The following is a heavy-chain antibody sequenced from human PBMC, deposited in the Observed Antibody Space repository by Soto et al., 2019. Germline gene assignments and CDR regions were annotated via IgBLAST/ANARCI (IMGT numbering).Heavy chain of an antibody. CDR1: GFTFSSYS. CDR3: ARAGSSGWYIY. Sequence: GGSLRLSCAASGFTFSSYSMNWVRQAPGKGLEWVSSISSSSYIYYADSVKGRFTISRDNAKNSLYLQMNSLRAEDTAVYYCARAGSSGWYIYWGQGTLVTVSS. J-gene: IGHJ4*02. D-gene: IGHD6-19*01. V-gene: IGHV3-21*01. CDR2: ISSSSYI.